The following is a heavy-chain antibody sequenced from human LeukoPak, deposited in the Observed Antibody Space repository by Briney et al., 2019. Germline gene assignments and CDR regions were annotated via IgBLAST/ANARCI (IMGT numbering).Heavy chain of an antibody. V-gene: IGHV4-34*01. CDR3: ARGTAALRRYYYYYMDV. J-gene: IGHJ6*03. CDR2: INHSGST. CDR1: GGSFSGYY. D-gene: IGHD6-13*01. Sequence: PSEALSLTCAVYGGSFSGYYWSWIRQPPGKGLEWIGEINHSGSTNYNPSLKSRVTISVDTSKNQFSLKLSSVTAADTAVYYCARGTAALRRYYYYYMDVWGKGTTVTVSS.